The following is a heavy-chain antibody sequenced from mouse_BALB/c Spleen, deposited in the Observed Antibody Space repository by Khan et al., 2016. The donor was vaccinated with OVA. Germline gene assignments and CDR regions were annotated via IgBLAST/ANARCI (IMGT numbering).Heavy chain of an antibody. Sequence: QIQLVQSGPELKKPGETVKISCKASGHTFTKFGMNWVKQAPGKGLKWMGWIITYTGEPTYADDFNGRFAFSLETSASTAYLQINNLKNEDTATFFCARTPYFSYVLDNWGQGTSVTVSS. D-gene: IGHD2-10*01. V-gene: IGHV9-3-1*01. CDR2: IITYTGEP. CDR1: GHTFTKFG. CDR3: ARTPYFSYVLDN. J-gene: IGHJ4*01.